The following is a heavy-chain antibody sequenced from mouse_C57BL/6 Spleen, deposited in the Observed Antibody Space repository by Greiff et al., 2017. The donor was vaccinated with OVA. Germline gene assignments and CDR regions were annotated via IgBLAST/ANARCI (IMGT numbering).Heavy chain of an antibody. CDR2: IYPRSGNT. CDR1: GYTFTSYG. Sequence: VQLQQSGAELARPGASVKLSCKASGYTFTSYGISWVKQRTGQGLEWIGEIYPRSGNTYYNEKFKGKATLTADKSSSTAYLELRSLTSEDSAVYFCARGSNYKYFDYWGQGTTLTVSS. V-gene: IGHV1-81*01. J-gene: IGHJ2*01. D-gene: IGHD2-5*01. CDR3: ARGSNYKYFDY.